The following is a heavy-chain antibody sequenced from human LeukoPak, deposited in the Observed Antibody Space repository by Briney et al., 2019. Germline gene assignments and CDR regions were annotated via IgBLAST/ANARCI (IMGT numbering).Heavy chain of an antibody. V-gene: IGHV3-53*01. CDR2: FYVGGAT. CDR1: GFSVTNNY. J-gene: IGHJ4*02. D-gene: IGHD5-24*01. Sequence: GGSLRVSCAVSGFSVTNNYMSWVRQAPGKGLEWVSVFYVGGATYYADSVKGRFTISRDNSENTLYLQMKSLRAEDTAVYYCARGDGYNFFDYWGQGTLVPVSS. CDR3: ARGDGYNFFDY.